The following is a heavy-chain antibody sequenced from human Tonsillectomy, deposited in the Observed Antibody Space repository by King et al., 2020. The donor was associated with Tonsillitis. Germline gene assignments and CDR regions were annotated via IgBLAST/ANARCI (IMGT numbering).Heavy chain of an antibody. V-gene: IGHV3-30*04. CDR1: GFTFSSYA. Sequence: VQLVESGGGVVQPGRSLRLSCAASGFTFSSYAMHWVRQAPGKGLEWVAVISYDGSNKYYADSVKGRFTISRDNSKNTLYLQMNSLRAEDTAVYYCARDDRVAGAYDYVWGSYSEPDAFDIWGQGTMVTVSS. CDR3: ARDDRVAGAYDYVWGSYSEPDAFDI. CDR2: ISYDGSNK. D-gene: IGHD3-16*01. J-gene: IGHJ3*02.